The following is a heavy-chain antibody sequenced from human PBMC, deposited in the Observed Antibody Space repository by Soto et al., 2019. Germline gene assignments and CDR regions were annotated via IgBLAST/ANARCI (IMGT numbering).Heavy chain of an antibody. CDR2: TYHSGST. J-gene: IGHJ4*02. Sequence: ASETLSLTCAVSGGSISSGGYSWSWIRQPPGKGLEWIGYTYHSGSTYYNPSLKSRVTISIDRSKNQFSLKLSSVTAADTAVYYCARLYGWAPDYWGQGTLVTVSS. V-gene: IGHV4-30-2*01. CDR1: GGSISSGGYS. CDR3: ARLYGWAPDY. D-gene: IGHD4-17*01.